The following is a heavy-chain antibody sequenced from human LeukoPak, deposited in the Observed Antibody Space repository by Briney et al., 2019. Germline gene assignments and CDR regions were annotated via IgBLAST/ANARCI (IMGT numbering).Heavy chain of an antibody. CDR2: IIPIFGTA. V-gene: IGHV1-69*13. D-gene: IGHD5-12*01. J-gene: IGHJ3*02. Sequence: ASVKVSCKASGGTFSSYAISWVRQAPGQGLEWMGGIIPIFGTANYAQKFQGRVTITADESTSTAYMELSSLRSEDTAVYYCARDSGYSGYDRVAFDIWGQGTMVTVSS. CDR3: ARDSGYSGYDRVAFDI. CDR1: GGTFSSYA.